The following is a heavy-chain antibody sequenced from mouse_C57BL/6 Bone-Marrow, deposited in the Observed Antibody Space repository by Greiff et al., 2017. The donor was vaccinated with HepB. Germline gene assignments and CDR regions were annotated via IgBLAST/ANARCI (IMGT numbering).Heavy chain of an antibody. CDR3: ARWGGNHFDY. CDR2: IDPSDSYT. CDR1: GYTFTSYW. J-gene: IGHJ2*01. V-gene: IGHV1-69*01. D-gene: IGHD2-1*01. Sequence: QVQLQQPGAELVMPGASVKLSCKASGYTFTSYWMHWVKQRPGQGLEWIGEIDPSDSYTNYNQKFKGKSTLTVDKSSSTAYMQLSSLTSEDSAVYYCARWGGNHFDYWGQGTTLTVSS.